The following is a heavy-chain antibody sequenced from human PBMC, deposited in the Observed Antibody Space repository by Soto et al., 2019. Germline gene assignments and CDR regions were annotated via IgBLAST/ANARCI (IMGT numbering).Heavy chain of an antibody. J-gene: IGHJ5*02. D-gene: IGHD4-17*01. V-gene: IGHV4-59*01. Sequence: PSETLSLTCTVSGGSISSYYWSWIRKPPGKGMEWIGYIYYSGSTNYNPSLKSRVTISVDTSKNQFSLKLSSVTAADTAVYYCASSVTRPGYGGNSWSFDPWGQGTLVTVSS. CDR2: IYYSGST. CDR3: ASSVTRPGYGGNSWSFDP. CDR1: GGSISSYY.